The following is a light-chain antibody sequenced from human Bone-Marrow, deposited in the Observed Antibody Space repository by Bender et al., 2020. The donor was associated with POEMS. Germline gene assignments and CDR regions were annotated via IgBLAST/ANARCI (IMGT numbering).Light chain of an antibody. CDR2: EDT. V-gene: IGLV3-1*01. J-gene: IGLJ2*01. CDR1: KLGDKY. Sequence: RITCSGDKLGDKYVCWYQQKPGQSPVLVIYEDTKRPSGIPERFSGSNSGNTATLTISGTQAMDEADYSCQAWDSSTAVFGGGTKLTVL. CDR3: QAWDSSTAV.